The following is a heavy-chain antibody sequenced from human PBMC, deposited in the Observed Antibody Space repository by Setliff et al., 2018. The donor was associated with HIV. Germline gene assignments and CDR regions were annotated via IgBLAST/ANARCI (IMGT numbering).Heavy chain of an antibody. CDR2: INAGNGDT. V-gene: IGHV1-3*01. CDR1: GDTFTTYA. D-gene: IGHD6-13*01. CDR3: AIGSSNWPHRPNNYYFDY. Sequence: ASVKVSCKASGDTFTTYALHWVRLAPGQRLEWMGWINAGNGDTKSSQKFQGRVTITRDTSASTAYMELSSLRSEDTGVYYCAIGSSNWPHRPNNYYFDYWGQGTPVTVSS. J-gene: IGHJ4*02.